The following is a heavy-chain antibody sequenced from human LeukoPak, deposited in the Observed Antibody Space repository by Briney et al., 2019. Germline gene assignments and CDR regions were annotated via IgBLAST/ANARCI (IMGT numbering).Heavy chain of an antibody. CDR1: GYTFTCYY. J-gene: IGHJ4*02. CDR2: INPNSGGT. V-gene: IGHV1-2*02. Sequence: GASVKVSCKASGYTFTCYYMHWVRHAPGQGLEWMGWINPNSGGTNYAQKFQGRVTMTRDTSISTAYMELSRLRSDDTAVYYCARLAAAGKGGYFDYWGEGTLVTVSS. D-gene: IGHD6-13*01. CDR3: ARLAAAGKGGYFDY.